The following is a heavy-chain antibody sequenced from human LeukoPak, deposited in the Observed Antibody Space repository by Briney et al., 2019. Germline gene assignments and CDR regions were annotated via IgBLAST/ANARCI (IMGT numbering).Heavy chain of an antibody. D-gene: IGHD2-2*01. CDR3: ARDDSRYCSSTSCFPNWFDP. V-gene: IGHV3-30-3*01. CDR1: GFTFSSYA. Sequence: SGGSLRLSCAASGFTFSSYAMHWVRQAPGKGMEWVAVISYDGSNKYYAGSVKGRFTISRDNSKNTLYLQMNSLRAEDTAVYYCARDDSRYCSSTSCFPNWFDPWGQGTLVTVSS. CDR2: ISYDGSNK. J-gene: IGHJ5*02.